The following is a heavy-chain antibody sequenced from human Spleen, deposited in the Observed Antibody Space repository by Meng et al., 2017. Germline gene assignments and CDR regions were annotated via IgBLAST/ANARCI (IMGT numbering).Heavy chain of an antibody. Sequence: VERPGSGPGLVKPSQTLSLTCTVSGGSISSGCYYWSWIRQHPGKGLEWIGFASTNYNPSLKSRLTISLDTSKNQFSLKLTSVTAADTAVYYCARDYWGSLDYWGQGILVTVPS. D-gene: IGHD7-27*01. J-gene: IGHJ4*02. CDR2: AST. CDR1: GGSISSGCYY. CDR3: ARDYWGSLDY. V-gene: IGHV4-61*01.